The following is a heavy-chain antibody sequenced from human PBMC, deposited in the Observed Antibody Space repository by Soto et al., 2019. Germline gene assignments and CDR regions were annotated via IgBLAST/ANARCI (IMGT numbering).Heavy chain of an antibody. D-gene: IGHD3-9*01. J-gene: IGHJ5*02. Sequence: GGSLRLSCAASGFTFSSYSMNWVRQAPGKGLEWVSSISSSSYIYYADSVKGRFTISRDNAKNSLYLQMNSLRAEDTAVYYCARVGGDILTGYNWFDPWGQGTLVTVSS. CDR1: GFTFSSYS. CDR2: ISSSSYI. CDR3: ARVGGDILTGYNWFDP. V-gene: IGHV3-21*01.